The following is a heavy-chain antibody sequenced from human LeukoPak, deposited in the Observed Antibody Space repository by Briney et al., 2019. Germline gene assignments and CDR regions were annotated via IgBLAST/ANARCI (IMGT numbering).Heavy chain of an antibody. D-gene: IGHD2-15*01. J-gene: IGHJ3*02. Sequence: SETLSLTYTVSGGSISSYYWSWIRQPPGKGLEWIGYIYYSGSTNYNPSLKSRVTISVDTSKNQFSLKLSSVTAADTAVYYCASQPRYCSGGSCSDAFDIWGQGTMVTVSS. CDR1: GGSISSYY. CDR2: IYYSGST. V-gene: IGHV4-59*01. CDR3: ASQPRYCSGGSCSDAFDI.